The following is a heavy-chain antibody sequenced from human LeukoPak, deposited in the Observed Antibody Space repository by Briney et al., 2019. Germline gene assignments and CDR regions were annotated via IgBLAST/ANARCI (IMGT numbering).Heavy chain of an antibody. CDR2: IKSKTDGGTT. D-gene: IGHD2-21*02. Sequence: PGGSLRLSCAASGFTFSNAWMSWVRQAPGKGLEWVGRIKSKTDGGTTDYAAPVKGRFTISRDDSKNTLYLQMNSLKTEDTAVYYCTTAHIVVVTAIVYYFDYWGQGTLVTVSS. CDR3: TTAHIVVVTAIVYYFDY. V-gene: IGHV3-15*01. J-gene: IGHJ4*02. CDR1: GFTFSNAW.